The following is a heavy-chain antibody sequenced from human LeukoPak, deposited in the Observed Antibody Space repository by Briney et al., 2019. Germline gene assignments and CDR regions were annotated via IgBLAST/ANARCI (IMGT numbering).Heavy chain of an antibody. CDR3: ARQWGIAYCGGDCYYFDY. Sequence: GASVKLSCNASGATFSIYAISLIRHAPGQGLELMGGFIPIFGTANYAQKFQGRVTITTDESTSTAYMELSSLRSEDTAVYYCARQWGIAYCGGDCYYFDYWGQGTLVTVSS. CDR2: FIPIFGTA. CDR1: GATFSIYA. J-gene: IGHJ4*02. D-gene: IGHD2-21*02. V-gene: IGHV1-69*05.